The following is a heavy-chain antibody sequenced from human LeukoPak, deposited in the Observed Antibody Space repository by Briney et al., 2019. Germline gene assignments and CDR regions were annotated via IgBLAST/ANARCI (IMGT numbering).Heavy chain of an antibody. CDR3: ARDYHCSGGSCYGPVDYFDY. D-gene: IGHD2-15*01. CDR1: GFTFSSYG. Sequence: GGSLRLSCAASGFTFSSYGMHWVRQAPGKGLEWVAVISYDGSNEYYADSVKGRFTISRDNSKNTLYLQMNSLRAEDTAVYYCARDYHCSGGSCYGPVDYFDYWGQGTLVTVSS. J-gene: IGHJ4*02. CDR2: ISYDGSNE. V-gene: IGHV3-30*19.